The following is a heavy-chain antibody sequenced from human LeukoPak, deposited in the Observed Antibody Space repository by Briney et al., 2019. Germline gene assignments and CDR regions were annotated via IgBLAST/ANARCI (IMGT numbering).Heavy chain of an antibody. CDR1: GFTFDDYA. CDR3: AKASGSGGYYNYDY. CDR2: ISWNSNSV. J-gene: IGHJ4*02. Sequence: PGGSLRLSCAASGFTFDDYAMHWVRQAPGKGLEWVSGISWNSNSVVYADSVKGRFTISRDNAKNSLYLQMNSLRAGDTALYYCAKASGSGGYYNYDYWGQGTLVTVSS. D-gene: IGHD3-10*01. V-gene: IGHV3-9*01.